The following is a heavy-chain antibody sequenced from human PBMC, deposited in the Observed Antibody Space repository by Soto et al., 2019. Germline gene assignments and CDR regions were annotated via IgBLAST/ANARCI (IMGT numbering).Heavy chain of an antibody. Sequence: VASGKVSCKASGYTFSDYYIHWVRQAPGQGLEWMGWINPNSGGTKYAPKFQGGVTMTRDTSITTAYMELSRLRSGDTAVYYCAREPATAKPEGVDFWGQGTLVTVSS. J-gene: IGHJ4*02. V-gene: IGHV1-2*02. CDR1: GYTFSDYY. D-gene: IGHD1-1*01. CDR3: AREPATAKPEGVDF. CDR2: INPNSGGT.